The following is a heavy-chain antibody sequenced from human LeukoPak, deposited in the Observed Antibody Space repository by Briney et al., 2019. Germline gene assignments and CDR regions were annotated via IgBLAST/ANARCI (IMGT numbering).Heavy chain of an antibody. Sequence: GGSLRLSCAASGFTFSSYGMHWVRQAPGKGLEWVAFIRYDGSDKYYADSMKGRFTISRDNSKNTLYLQMNSLRAEDTAVYYCAKDKGSLPYFDYWGQGTLVTVSS. CDR1: GFTFSSYG. J-gene: IGHJ4*02. V-gene: IGHV3-30*02. CDR3: AKDKGSLPYFDY. D-gene: IGHD1-26*01. CDR2: IRYDGSDK.